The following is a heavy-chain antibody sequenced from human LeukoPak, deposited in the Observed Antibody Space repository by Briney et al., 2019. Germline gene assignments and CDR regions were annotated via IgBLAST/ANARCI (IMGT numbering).Heavy chain of an antibody. V-gene: IGHV3-72*01. CDR2: TKGKVDNYVT. D-gene: IGHD3-3*01. Sequence: GRSLRLSCVVSGFTFSAYYMDWVRHPHGKGMEWIGCTKGKVDNYVTEYAASVKGRIIISRDESKSSLYLQMNSLKTDDTAVYYCARDNFGSYDYWGQGTRVTVSS. CDR1: GFTFSAYY. CDR3: ARDNFGSYDY. J-gene: IGHJ4*02.